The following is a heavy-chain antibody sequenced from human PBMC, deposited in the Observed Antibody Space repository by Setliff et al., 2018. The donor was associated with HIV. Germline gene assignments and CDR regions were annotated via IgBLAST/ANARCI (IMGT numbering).Heavy chain of an antibody. D-gene: IGHD1-26*01. J-gene: IGHJ4*02. CDR1: GFTFSSYW. Sequence: GGSLRLSCAASGFTFSSYWMHWVRQAPGKGLVWVSRINSDGSSTDYADSVKGRFTISRDNAKNSLYLQMNSLRAEDTAVYYCARDREWELESLDYWGQGTLVTVSS. CDR3: ARDREWELESLDY. CDR2: INSDGSST. V-gene: IGHV3-74*01.